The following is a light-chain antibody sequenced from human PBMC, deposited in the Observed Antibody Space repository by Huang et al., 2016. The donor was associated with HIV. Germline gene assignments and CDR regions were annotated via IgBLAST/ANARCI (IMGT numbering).Light chain of an antibody. CDR1: QGISNS. J-gene: IGKJ1*01. V-gene: IGKV1-NL1*01. CDR3: QQYFSALWT. Sequence: DIQMTQSPSSLSASVAARVTITCRACQGISNSLAWYQQKTGKPPRLLVSGASKLESGVPSRFSGSGSGTDYTLTISSLQPEDFATYYCQQYFSALWTFGQGTKV. CDR2: GAS.